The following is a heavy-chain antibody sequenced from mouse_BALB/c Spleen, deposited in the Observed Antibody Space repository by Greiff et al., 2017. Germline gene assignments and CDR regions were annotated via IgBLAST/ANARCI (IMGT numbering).Heavy chain of an antibody. CDR1: GYSFTSYW. CDR2: IHPSDSET. D-gene: IGHD2-10*01. CDR3: ARSTTYYYFDY. V-gene: IGHV1-61*01. J-gene: IGHJ2*01. Sequence: VKLVESGPELVRPGASVKLSCKASGYSFTSYWMNWVKQRPGQGLEWIGMIHPSDSETRLNQKFKDKATLTVDKSSSTAYMQLSSPTSEDSAVYYCARSTTYYYFDYWGQGTTLTVSS.